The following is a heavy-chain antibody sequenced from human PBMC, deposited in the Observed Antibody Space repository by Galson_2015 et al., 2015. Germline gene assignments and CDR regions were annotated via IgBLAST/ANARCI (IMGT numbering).Heavy chain of an antibody. J-gene: IGHJ4*02. V-gene: IGHV3-48*02. Sequence: SLRLSCAASGFSFSSNSMNWVRQAPGQGLEWVSYISSSSSTIYYADSVKGRFTISRDNAKNSLYLQMDSLRDEDTAVYYCAREGRSSSWYSFDYWGQGTLVTVSS. D-gene: IGHD6-13*01. CDR1: GFSFSSNS. CDR3: AREGRSSSWYSFDY. CDR2: ISSSSSTI.